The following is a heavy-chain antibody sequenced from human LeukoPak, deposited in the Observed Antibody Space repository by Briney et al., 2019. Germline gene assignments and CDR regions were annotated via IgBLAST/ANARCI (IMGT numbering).Heavy chain of an antibody. CDR2: IYYSGST. Sequence: SETLSLTCTVSGGSISSYYWSWIRQPPGKGLEWIGYIYYSGSTNYNPSLKSRVTISVDTSKNQFSLKLSSVTAADTAVYYCARDQTGRDAFDIWGQGTMVTVPS. D-gene: IGHD7-27*01. CDR1: GGSISSYY. V-gene: IGHV4-59*01. J-gene: IGHJ3*02. CDR3: ARDQTGRDAFDI.